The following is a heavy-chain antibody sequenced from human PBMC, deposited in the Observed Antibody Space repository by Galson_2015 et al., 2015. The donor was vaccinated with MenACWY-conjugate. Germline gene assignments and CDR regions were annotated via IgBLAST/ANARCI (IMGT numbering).Heavy chain of an antibody. CDR1: GYLFTNYW. J-gene: IGHJ4*02. V-gene: IGHV5-51*01. Sequence: QSGAEVKKPGESLRISCKVSGYLFTNYWIGWVRQMPGKGLEWMGSIYPGDSDTRYSPSFQGQVTISVDKSITTAYLQWSRLKASDTAIYYCARLPGRGIIVGPVGCFDHWGQGTPVTVSS. D-gene: IGHD1-26*01. CDR3: ARLPGRGIIVGPVGCFDH. CDR2: IYPGDSDT.